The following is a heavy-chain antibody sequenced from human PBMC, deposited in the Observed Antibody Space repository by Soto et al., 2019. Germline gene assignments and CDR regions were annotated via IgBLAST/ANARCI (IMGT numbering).Heavy chain of an antibody. CDR2: TYYRSKWYN. V-gene: IGHV6-1*01. CDR3: ARDRNSSGWLYYYYYYGMDV. J-gene: IGHJ6*02. D-gene: IGHD6-19*01. CDR1: GDSVSSNSAA. Sequence: SQTLSLTCAISGDSVSSNSAAWNWIRQSPSRGLEWLGRTYYRSKWYNDYAVSVKSRITINPDTSKNQFSLQLNSVTPEDTAVYYCARDRNSSGWLYYYYYYGMDVWGQGTTVTFSS.